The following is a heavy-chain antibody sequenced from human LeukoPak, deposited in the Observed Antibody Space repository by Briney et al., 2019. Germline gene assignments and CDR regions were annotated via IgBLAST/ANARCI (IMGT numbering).Heavy chain of an antibody. CDR1: GFTFSSYA. D-gene: IGHD1-26*01. Sequence: GGSLRLSCAASGFTFSSYAMSWVRQAPGKGLEWVSAISGSGGSTYYADSVKGWFTISRDNSKNTLYLQMNSLRAEDTAVYYCAKFGGRVGANDYWGQGTLVTVSS. CDR3: AKFGGRVGANDY. V-gene: IGHV3-23*01. J-gene: IGHJ4*02. CDR2: ISGSGGST.